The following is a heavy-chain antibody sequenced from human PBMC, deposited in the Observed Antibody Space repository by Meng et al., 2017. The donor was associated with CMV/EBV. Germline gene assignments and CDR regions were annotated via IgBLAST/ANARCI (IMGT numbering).Heavy chain of an antibody. J-gene: IGHJ4*02. V-gene: IGHV1-46*01. CDR2: ITPMSGGST. CDR1: GYTFTGYY. Sequence: ASVKVSCKASGYTFTGYYIHWVRQAPGHGLEWMGWITPMSGGSTSYAQKFQGRVTMTRDTSTSTVYMELSSLRSEDTAVYYCARSQPGIAAAFWGQGTLVTVSS. CDR3: ARSQPGIAAAF. D-gene: IGHD6-13*01.